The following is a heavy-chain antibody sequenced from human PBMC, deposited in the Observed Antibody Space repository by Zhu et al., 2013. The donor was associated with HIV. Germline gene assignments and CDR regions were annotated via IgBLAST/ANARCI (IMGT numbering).Heavy chain of an antibody. D-gene: IGHD3-22*01. CDR2: IIPIFGTA. CDR1: GGTFSSYA. CDR3: ARGAYYYDSSGYVAVDY. J-gene: IGHJ4*02. V-gene: IGHV1-69*01. Sequence: QVQLVQSGAEVKKPGSSVKVSCKASGGTFSSYAISWVRQAPGQGLEWMGGIIPIFGTANYAQKFQGRVTITADESTSTAYMELSSLRSEDTAVYYCARGAYYYDSSGYVAVDYWGQGTLVTVSS.